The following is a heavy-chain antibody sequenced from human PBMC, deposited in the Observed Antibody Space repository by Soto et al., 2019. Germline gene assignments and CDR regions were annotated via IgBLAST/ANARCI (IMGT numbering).Heavy chain of an antibody. CDR2: VYYGGSA. Sequence: SETLSLTCSVSCGSMYSYFWSWIRQPPGKGLEWIGYVYYGGSANYNPSLKSRVTFSVDTSKNEVSLKLTSVTAADTAVYYCARADRKWLDPWGQGILVTVSS. J-gene: IGHJ5*02. V-gene: IGHV4-59*01. CDR1: CGSMYSYF. CDR3: ARADRKWLDP.